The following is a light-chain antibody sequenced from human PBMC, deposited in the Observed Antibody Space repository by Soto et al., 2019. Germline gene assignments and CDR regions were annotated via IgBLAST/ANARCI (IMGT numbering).Light chain of an antibody. CDR3: QQYGSSPQT. CDR2: GAS. V-gene: IGKV3-20*01. CDR1: QSVSSSY. Sequence: EIVLTQSPGTLSLSPGERATLSCRASQSVSSSYLAWYQQKPGQAPRLLIYGASSRATGIPDRFSGSGSGPDFTLIISTLEPEDFAVYYCQQYGSSPQTFGQGTKVE. J-gene: IGKJ1*01.